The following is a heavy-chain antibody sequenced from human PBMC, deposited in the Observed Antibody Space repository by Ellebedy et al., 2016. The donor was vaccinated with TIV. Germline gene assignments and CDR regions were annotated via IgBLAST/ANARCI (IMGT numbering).Heavy chain of an antibody. V-gene: IGHV3-30*03. CDR3: ARDSGYSSSWYKGWFDP. CDR2: MSSDGSGK. J-gene: IGHJ5*02. CDR1: GFTFSSSG. Sequence: GESLKISXAASGFTFSSSGMHWVRQAPGKGLEWVAVMSSDGSGKYYADSVKGRFTISRDNSKNTLYLQMNSLRAEDTAVYYCARDSGYSSSWYKGWFDPWGQGTLVTVSS. D-gene: IGHD6-13*01.